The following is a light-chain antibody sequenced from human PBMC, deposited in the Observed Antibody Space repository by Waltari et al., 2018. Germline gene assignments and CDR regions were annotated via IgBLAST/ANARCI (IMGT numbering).Light chain of an antibody. V-gene: IGLV3-25*03. CDR1: ALPRQY. CDR3: QSADGSGTYVV. J-gene: IGLJ2*01. Sequence: SYELTQPPSVSVSPRQTARITCSGDALPRQYAYWYQQRPGQAPMLMIYQDTQRPSEIPERFSGSSSGTTVTLTISEVQAEDEADYYCQSADGSGTYVVFGGGTKLTVL. CDR2: QDT.